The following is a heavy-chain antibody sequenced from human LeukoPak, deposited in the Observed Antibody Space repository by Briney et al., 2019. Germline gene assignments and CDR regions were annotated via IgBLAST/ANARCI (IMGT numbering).Heavy chain of an antibody. CDR1: GLTFSTYA. CDR2: ISGSGGST. CDR3: AKDYDSSGYYYDY. V-gene: IGHV3-23*01. J-gene: IGHJ4*02. Sequence: QPGGSLRLSCAASGLTFSTYAMNWVRQAPGKGLEWVSSISGSGGSTYYADSVKGRFTISRDNSKNTLYLQMNSLRAGDTAIYYCAKDYDSSGYYYDYWGQGTLVTVSS. D-gene: IGHD3-22*01.